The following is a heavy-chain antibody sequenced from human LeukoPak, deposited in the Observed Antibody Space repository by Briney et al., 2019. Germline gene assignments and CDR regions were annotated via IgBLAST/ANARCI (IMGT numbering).Heavy chain of an antibody. D-gene: IGHD5-18*01. CDR2: IYYSGST. J-gene: IGHJ4*02. CDR3: ARGKRIQTFDY. CDR1: GGSITSYY. Sequence: SETLSLTCTVSGGSITSYYWSWLRQPPGKGLEWIGYIYYSGSTNYNPSLKSRVTISVDTSKNQFSLKLSSVTAADTAVYYCARGKRIQTFDYWGQGTLVTVSS. V-gene: IGHV4-59*01.